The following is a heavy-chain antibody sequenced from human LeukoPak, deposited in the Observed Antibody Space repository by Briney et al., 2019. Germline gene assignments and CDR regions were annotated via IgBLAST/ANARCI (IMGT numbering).Heavy chain of an antibody. CDR2: IYHSGIT. D-gene: IGHD2-21*01. CDR1: GYSISTGYY. Sequence: SETLSLTCAVSGYSISTGYYWGWIQQSPGKGLEWIGNIYHSGITHYNPSLQGRVTLSVDTSKNQFSLNLNSVTDADTAVYYCTRFSTASSRPAYYWGQGTLVIVSS. CDR3: TRFSTASSRPAYY. J-gene: IGHJ4*02. V-gene: IGHV4-38-2*01.